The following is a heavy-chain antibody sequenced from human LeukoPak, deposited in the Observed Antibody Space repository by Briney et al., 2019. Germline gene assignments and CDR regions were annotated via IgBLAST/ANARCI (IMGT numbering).Heavy chain of an antibody. CDR1: GFTFSSYT. D-gene: IGHD6-13*01. J-gene: IGHJ4*02. Sequence: GGSLRLSCAASGFTFSSYTMYWVRQAPGKGLEYVSAISSNGGSTYYANSVKGRFTISRDNSKNTLYLQMNSLRDEDTAVYYCARVWGLAVAGGEIEYWGQGTLVTVSS. CDR2: ISSNGGST. V-gene: IGHV3-64*01. CDR3: ARVWGLAVAGGEIEY.